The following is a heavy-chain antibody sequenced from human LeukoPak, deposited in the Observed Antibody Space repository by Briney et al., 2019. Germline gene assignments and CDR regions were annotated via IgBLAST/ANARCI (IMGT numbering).Heavy chain of an antibody. CDR2: IFPGDSAP. J-gene: IGHJ4*02. Sequence: GEPLNIPGKASGYTLASSWTGGVRKLHGKGLEWLGIIFPGDSAPRTSPSIHGPVSISVDKSINTAYLQWSSLKASDTAMYYCARGGGYNSFDYWGQGTLVTVSS. D-gene: IGHD5-24*01. CDR3: ARGGGYNSFDY. CDR1: GYTLASSW. V-gene: IGHV5-51*01.